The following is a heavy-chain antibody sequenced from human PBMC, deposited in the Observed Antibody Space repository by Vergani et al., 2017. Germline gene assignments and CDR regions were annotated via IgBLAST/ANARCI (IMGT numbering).Heavy chain of an antibody. Sequence: QVQLVQSGAEVKKPGSSVKVSCKASGGTFSSYAISWVRQAPGQGLEWMGRIIPILGIANYAQKFQGRVTITADKSTSTAYMELSSLGSEDTAVYYCATLGPYYYDSSGYSNAEYFQHWGQGTLVTVSS. CDR3: ATLGPYYYDSSGYSNAEYFQH. J-gene: IGHJ1*01. D-gene: IGHD3-22*01. CDR2: IIPILGIA. V-gene: IGHV1-69*04. CDR1: GGTFSSYA.